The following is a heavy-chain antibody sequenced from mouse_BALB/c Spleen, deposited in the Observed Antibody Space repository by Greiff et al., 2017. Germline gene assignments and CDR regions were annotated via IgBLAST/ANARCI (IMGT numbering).Heavy chain of an antibody. D-gene: IGHD1-1*01. CDR1: GYSITSDYA. CDR3: ARGDYGSSPFDY. J-gene: IGHJ2*01. V-gene: IGHV3-2*02. Sequence: VQLQQSGPGLVKPSQSLSLTCTVTGYSITSDYAWNWIRQFPGNKLEWMGYISYSGSTSYNPSLKSRISITRDTSKNQFFLQLNSVTTEDTATYYCARGDYGSSPFDYWGQGTTLTVSS. CDR2: ISYSGST.